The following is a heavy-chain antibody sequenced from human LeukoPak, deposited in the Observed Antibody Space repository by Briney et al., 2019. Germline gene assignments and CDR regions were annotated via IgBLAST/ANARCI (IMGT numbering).Heavy chain of an antibody. CDR3: ARHIGGGIEDMDV. D-gene: IGHD3-16*02. CDR1: GGSIGTYY. CDR2: IYVTGST. Sequence: SETLSLTCIVSGGSIGTYYWSWIRQSPGKGLEWIGYIYVTGSTRYNPYLQSRVTISVNTSRNQFFLKMSSVTAADTGVYYSARHIGGGIEDMDVWSTGTKVTVSS. J-gene: IGHJ6*03. V-gene: IGHV4-59*08.